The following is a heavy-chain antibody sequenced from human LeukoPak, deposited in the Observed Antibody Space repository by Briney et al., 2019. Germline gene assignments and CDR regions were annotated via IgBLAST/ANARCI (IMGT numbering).Heavy chain of an antibody. CDR1: GGSISSSSYY. Sequence: SETLSLTCTVSGGSISSSSYYWGWIRQPPGKGLEWIGSIYYSGSTYYNPSLKSRVTISVDTSKNQFSLKLSSVTAADTAVYYCARDQETDYWGQGTLVTVSS. J-gene: IGHJ4*02. CDR3: ARDQETDY. V-gene: IGHV4-39*07. CDR2: IYYSGST.